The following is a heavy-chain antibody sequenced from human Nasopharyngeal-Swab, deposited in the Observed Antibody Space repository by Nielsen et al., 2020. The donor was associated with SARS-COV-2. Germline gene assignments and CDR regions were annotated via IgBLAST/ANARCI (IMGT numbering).Heavy chain of an antibody. J-gene: IGHJ4*02. D-gene: IGHD2-15*01. CDR2: IYYSGST. CDR3: ARDTRRGGVDY. Sequence: SETLSLTCTVSGGSISSYYWSWIRQPPGKGLGWIGYIYYSGSTNYNPSLKSRVTISVDTSKNQFSLKLNSVTAADSAVYYCARDTRRGGVDYWGQGTLVTVSS. V-gene: IGHV4-59*01. CDR1: GGSISSYY.